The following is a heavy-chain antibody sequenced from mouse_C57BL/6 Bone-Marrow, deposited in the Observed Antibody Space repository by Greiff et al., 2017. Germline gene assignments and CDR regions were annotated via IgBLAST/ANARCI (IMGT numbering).Heavy chain of an antibody. CDR3: ARKGFGDYYGSSGFAY. J-gene: IGHJ3*01. CDR1: GYAFSSYW. Sequence: QVQLKQSGAELVKPGASVKISCKASGYAFSSYWMNWVKQRPGKGLEWIGQIYPGDGDTNYNGKFKGKATLTADKSSSTAYMQPSSLTSEDSAVYFCARKGFGDYYGSSGFAYWGQGTLVTVSA. V-gene: IGHV1-80*01. D-gene: IGHD1-1*01. CDR2: IYPGDGDT.